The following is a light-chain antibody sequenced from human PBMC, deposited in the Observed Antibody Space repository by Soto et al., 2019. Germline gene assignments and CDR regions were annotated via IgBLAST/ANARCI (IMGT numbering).Light chain of an antibody. CDR2: SAS. J-gene: IGKJ4*01. V-gene: IGKV3-15*01. CDR1: QSISSN. CDR3: QQYHDWPPLT. Sequence: EIVMTQSPATLSVSPGQRVTLSCRASQSISSNLAWYQQKPGQPPRLLFYSASARATGTSARFSASGSGTEFSLTISSLQSEDVAIYYCQQYHDWPPLTFGGGNKIQIK.